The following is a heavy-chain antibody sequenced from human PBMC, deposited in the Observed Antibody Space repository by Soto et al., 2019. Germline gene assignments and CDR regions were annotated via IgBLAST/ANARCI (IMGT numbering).Heavy chain of an antibody. CDR1: GGSISSGDYY. Sequence: QVQLQESGPGLVKPSQTLSLTCTVSGGSISSGDYYWSWIRQPPGKGLEWIGYIYYSGRTYSNPSLKSXXTXSXXTSKNQFSLKLSSVTAADTAVYYCARARIQGWFDPWGQGTLVTVSS. CDR2: IYYSGRT. V-gene: IGHV4-30-4*01. CDR3: ARARIQGWFDP. J-gene: IGHJ5*02. D-gene: IGHD6-6*01.